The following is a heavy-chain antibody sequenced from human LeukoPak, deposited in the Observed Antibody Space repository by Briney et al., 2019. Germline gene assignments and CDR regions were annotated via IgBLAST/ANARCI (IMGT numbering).Heavy chain of an antibody. J-gene: IGHJ6*02. CDR2: IIPIFGTA. V-gene: IGHV1-69*01. D-gene: IGHD3-16*02. CDR3: ARATVHYDYVWGSYRNYYYYGMDV. CDR1: GGTFSSYA. Sequence: SVKVSCKASGGTFSSYAISWVRQAPGQGLEWMGGIIPIFGTANYAQKFQGRVTITADESTSTAYMELSSLRSEDTAVYYCARATVHYDYVWGSYRNYYYYGMDVWGQGTTVTVSS.